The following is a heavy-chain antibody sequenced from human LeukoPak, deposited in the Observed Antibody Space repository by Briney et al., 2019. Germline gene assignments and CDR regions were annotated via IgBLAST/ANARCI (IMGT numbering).Heavy chain of an antibody. D-gene: IGHD3-9*01. Sequence: SETLSLTCAVSGYSIGSGYYWGWIRQPPGKGLEWIGSIYHSGSTYYNPSLKSRVTISVDTSKNQFSLKLSSVTAADTAVYYCARDLAINDAFDIWGQGTMVTVSS. CDR1: GYSIGSGYY. CDR2: IYHSGST. J-gene: IGHJ3*02. CDR3: ARDLAINDAFDI. V-gene: IGHV4-38-2*02.